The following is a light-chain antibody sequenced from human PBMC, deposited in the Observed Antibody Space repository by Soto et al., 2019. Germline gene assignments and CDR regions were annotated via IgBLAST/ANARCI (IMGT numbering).Light chain of an antibody. CDR1: QSISSY. J-gene: IGKJ4*01. V-gene: IGKV1-39*01. Sequence: DSQRTQYPSSLSASVGDRVTITCRASQSISSYLNWYQQKPGKAPKLLIYAASSLQSGVPSRFSGSGSGTDFTLTISSLQPEDFATYYCQQSYSTPLTFGGGTKV. CDR2: AAS. CDR3: QQSYSTPLT.